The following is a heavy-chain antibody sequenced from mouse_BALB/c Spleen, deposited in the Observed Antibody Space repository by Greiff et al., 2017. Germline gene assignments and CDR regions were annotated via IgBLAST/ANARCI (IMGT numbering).Heavy chain of an antibody. CDR3: ARPLYDGYYSWFAY. V-gene: IGHV5-4*02. CDR2: ISDGGSYT. D-gene: IGHD2-3*01. J-gene: IGHJ3*01. Sequence: EVQLQESGGGLVKPGGSLKLSCAASGFTFSDYYMYWVRQTPEKRLEWVATISDGGSYTYYPDSVKGRFTISRDNAKNNLYLQMSSLKSEDTAMYYCARPLYDGYYSWFAYWGQGTLVTVSA. CDR1: GFTFSDYY.